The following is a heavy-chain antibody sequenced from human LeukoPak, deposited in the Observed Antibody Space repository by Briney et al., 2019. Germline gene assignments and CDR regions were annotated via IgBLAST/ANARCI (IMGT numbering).Heavy chain of an antibody. CDR1: GFTFSSYG. D-gene: IGHD3-9*01. CDR3: ANGRYNDLLTGRPY. J-gene: IGHJ4*02. CDR2: ISYDGSNK. Sequence: PGGSLRLSCAASGFTFSSYGMHWVRQAPVKGLEWVAVISYDGSNKYYADSVKGRFTISRDNSKNTLYLQMNSLRAEDTAVYYCANGRYNDLLTGRPYWGQGTLVTVSS. V-gene: IGHV3-30*18.